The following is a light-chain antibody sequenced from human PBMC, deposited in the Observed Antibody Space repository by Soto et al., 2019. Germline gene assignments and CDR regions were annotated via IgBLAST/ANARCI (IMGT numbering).Light chain of an antibody. CDR2: AAS. CDR1: QSISSY. V-gene: IGKV1-39*01. Sequence: DIQMTQSPSSLSASVGDRVTITCRASQSISSYLNWYQQKPGKAPKLLIYAASSLQSGVPSRFSGSGSGTDFTPTNSSLQPEDFATYYCQQSYSTPVFGPGTKVDIK. J-gene: IGKJ3*01. CDR3: QQSYSTPV.